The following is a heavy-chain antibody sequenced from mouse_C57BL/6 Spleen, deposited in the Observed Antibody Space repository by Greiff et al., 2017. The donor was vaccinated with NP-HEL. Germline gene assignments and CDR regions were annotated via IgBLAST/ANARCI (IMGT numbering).Heavy chain of an antibody. J-gene: IGHJ2*01. CDR3: ARQTGYYGSSLYYFDY. CDR1: GFTFSSYG. CDR2: ISSGGSYT. Sequence: EVQVVESGGDLVKPGGSLKLSCAASGFTFSSYGMSWVRQTPDKRLEWVATISSGGSYTYYPDSVKGRFTISRDNAKNTLYLQMSSLKSEDTAMYDCARQTGYYGSSLYYFDYWGQGTTLTVSS. V-gene: IGHV5-6*01. D-gene: IGHD1-1*01.